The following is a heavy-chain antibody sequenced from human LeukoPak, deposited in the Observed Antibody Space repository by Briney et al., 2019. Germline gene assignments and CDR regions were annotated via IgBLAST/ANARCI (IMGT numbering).Heavy chain of an antibody. J-gene: IGHJ5*02. CDR3: ASLPRYDFWT. Sequence: SEALSLTCTVSGRSISSTNFYWGWIRQPPGKGLEWIGSISYSEATYYNASLKSRLTVSADTSKKEFSLKLSSVTAADTAVYYCASLPRYDFWTWGQGNLVIVSS. D-gene: IGHD3-3*01. V-gene: IGHV4-39*01. CDR1: GRSISSTNFY. CDR2: ISYSEAT.